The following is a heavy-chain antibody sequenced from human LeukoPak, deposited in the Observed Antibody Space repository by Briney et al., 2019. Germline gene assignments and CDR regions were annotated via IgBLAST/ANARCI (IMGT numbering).Heavy chain of an antibody. J-gene: IGHJ2*01. D-gene: IGHD3-9*01. CDR2: IYPGDSDT. V-gene: IGHV5-51*01. CDR3: ARNYDILTGYYPFDH. Sequence: ESLKISCKGSGYSFTSYWIGWVRQMPGKGLEWMGIIYPGDSDTRYSPSFQGQVTISTDKSISTAYLQWSSLKASDTAIYYCARNYDILTGYYPFDHWGRGTLVTVSS. CDR1: GYSFTSYW.